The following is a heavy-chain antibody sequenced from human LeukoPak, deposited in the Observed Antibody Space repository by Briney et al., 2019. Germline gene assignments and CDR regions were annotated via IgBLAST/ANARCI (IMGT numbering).Heavy chain of an antibody. J-gene: IGHJ6*02. CDR2: IYYSGTT. D-gene: IGHD4-17*01. Sequence: PSETLSLTCTVSGGSISHYYWSWIRQSPGKGLEWIGYIYYSGTTNYNPSLKSRVTISVDTSRNQFSLQLRSVTAADTAVYYCAREKRQTTVPEGMDVWGQGTTAIVSS. CDR1: GGSISHYY. CDR3: AREKRQTTVPEGMDV. V-gene: IGHV4-59*01.